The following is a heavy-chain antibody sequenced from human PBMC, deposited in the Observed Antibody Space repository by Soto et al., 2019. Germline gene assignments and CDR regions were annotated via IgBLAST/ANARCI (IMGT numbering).Heavy chain of an antibody. CDR1: GFTFRDFG. CDR2: ISYYGNIK. V-gene: IGHV3-30*18. CDR3: AKQRFSYYSNALLTFFDS. J-gene: IGHJ4*02. Sequence: ESGGGVVQPGRSLRLSCAASGFTFRDFGMHWVRQAPGKGLEWVALISYYGNIKFYSDSVKGRVTISRDNSNNTLFLQLNSVRPEDTAVYYCAKQRFSYYSNALLTFFDSWGQGTLVTVSS. D-gene: IGHD3-22*01.